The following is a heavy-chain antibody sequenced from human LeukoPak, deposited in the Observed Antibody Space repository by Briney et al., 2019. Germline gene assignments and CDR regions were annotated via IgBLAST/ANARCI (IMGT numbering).Heavy chain of an antibody. J-gene: IGHJ5*02. D-gene: IGHD2-2*01. Sequence: SETLSLTCAVYGGSFSGYYWSWIRQPPGKGLEWIGEINHSGSTNYNPSLKSRVTMSVDTSKNQFSLKLSSVTAADTAVYYCARTTKYQFKWAGFDPWGQGTLVTVSS. CDR3: ARTTKYQFKWAGFDP. V-gene: IGHV4-34*01. CDR2: INHSGST. CDR1: GGSFSGYY.